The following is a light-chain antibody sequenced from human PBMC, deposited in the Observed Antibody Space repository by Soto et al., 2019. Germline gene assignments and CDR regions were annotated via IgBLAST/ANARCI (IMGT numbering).Light chain of an antibody. J-gene: IGLJ1*01. CDR2: EVS. Sequence: QSVLTQPPSASGSPGQSVTISCTGTSSDVGTYNYVSWYQQHPGKAPKLMIYEVSKRPSGVPDRFSASKSGNTASLTVSGLQAEDEADYYCSSYAGSNIYVFGTGTKVTVL. V-gene: IGLV2-8*01. CDR1: SSDVGTYNY. CDR3: SSYAGSNIYV.